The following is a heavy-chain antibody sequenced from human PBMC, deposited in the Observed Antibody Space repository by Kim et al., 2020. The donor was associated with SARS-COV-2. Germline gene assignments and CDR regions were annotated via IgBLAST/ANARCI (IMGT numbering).Heavy chain of an antibody. D-gene: IGHD5-12*01. CDR3: ARRGRYSGYDVFDY. J-gene: IGHJ4*02. Sequence: AQKFQGRVTITADESTSTAYMELSSLRSEDTAVYYCARRGRYSGYDVFDYWGQGTLVTVSS. V-gene: IGHV1-69*01.